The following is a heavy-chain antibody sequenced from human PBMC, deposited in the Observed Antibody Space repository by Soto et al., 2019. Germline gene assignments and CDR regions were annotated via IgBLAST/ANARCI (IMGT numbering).Heavy chain of an antibody. V-gene: IGHV3-30*18. D-gene: IGHD5-18*01. CDR3: SKDRWIQLWLEYGMDV. CDR1: GLSISSYG. CDR2: ISYDGSNK. Sequence: SCPAGGLSISSYGMHSVCQTKINGLEWVAVISYDGSNKYYADSVKGRFTISRDNSKNTRYLQMNSLRDEDTAVYYCSKDRWIQLWLEYGMDVLRQRTTVIVS. J-gene: IGHJ6*02.